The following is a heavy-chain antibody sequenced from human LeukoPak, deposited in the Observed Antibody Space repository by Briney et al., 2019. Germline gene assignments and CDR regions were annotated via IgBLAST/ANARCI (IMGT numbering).Heavy chain of an antibody. CDR3: ARDFGYDYVWGSYRPYAFDI. V-gene: IGHV1-18*01. D-gene: IGHD3-16*02. Sequence: ASVKVSCKASGYTFTSYGISWVRQAPGQGLEWMGWISAYNGNTNYAQKLQGRVTMTTDTSTSTAYMELRSQRSDDTAVYYCARDFGYDYVWGSYRPYAFDIWGQGTMVTVSS. CDR2: ISAYNGNT. J-gene: IGHJ3*02. CDR1: GYTFTSYG.